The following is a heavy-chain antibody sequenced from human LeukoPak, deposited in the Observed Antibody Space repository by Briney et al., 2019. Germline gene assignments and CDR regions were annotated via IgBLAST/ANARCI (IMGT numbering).Heavy chain of an antibody. CDR2: IYSGGNT. Sequence: PGGSLRLSCAASGFTVSSNYMSWVRQAPGKGLEWVSVIYSGGNTYYADSVKGRFTISRDNSKNTLYLQMNSLRAEDTAVYYCARDFPGIAVTGTRPLDYWGQGTLVTVSS. V-gene: IGHV3-53*01. CDR3: ARDFPGIAVTGTRPLDY. D-gene: IGHD6-19*01. J-gene: IGHJ4*02. CDR1: GFTVSSNY.